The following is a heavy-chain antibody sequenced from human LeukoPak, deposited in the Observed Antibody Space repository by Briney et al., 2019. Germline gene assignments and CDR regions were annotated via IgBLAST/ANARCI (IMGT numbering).Heavy chain of an antibody. Sequence: AASVKVSCKASGYTFTSYAISWVRQAPGQGLEWMGRIIPILGIANYAQKFQGRVTITADKSTSTAYMELSSLRSEDTAVYYCARDSQDYGDHGAAFDIWGQGTMVTVSS. D-gene: IGHD4-17*01. V-gene: IGHV1-69*04. CDR2: IIPILGIA. CDR3: ARDSQDYGDHGAAFDI. CDR1: GYTFTSYA. J-gene: IGHJ3*02.